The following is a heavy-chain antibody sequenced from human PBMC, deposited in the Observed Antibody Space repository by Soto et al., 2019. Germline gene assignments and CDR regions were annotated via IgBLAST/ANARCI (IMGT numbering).Heavy chain of an antibody. CDR1: GGTFSSCA. V-gene: IGHV1-69*13. CDR3: AREKSGYYYYGMDV. J-gene: IGHJ6*02. Sequence: SVKVSCKASGGTFSSCAISWVRQAPGQGLEWMGGIIPIFGTANYAQKFQGRVTITADESTSTAYMELSSLRSEDTAVYYCAREKSGYYYYGMDVWGQGTTVTVSS. CDR2: IIPIFGTA.